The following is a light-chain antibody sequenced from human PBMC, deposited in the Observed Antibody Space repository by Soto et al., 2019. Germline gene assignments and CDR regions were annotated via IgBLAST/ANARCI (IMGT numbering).Light chain of an antibody. Sequence: DIQMTPSPSSLSASVVDRVSITCRASQSISNYLNWYQQKPGKAPKVLIYAASSLQSGVPARFSGSGSGTDFNLTISSLQPEDFATYYCQQSYSTPLTFGGGTKVDIK. CDR2: AAS. CDR1: QSISNY. V-gene: IGKV1-39*01. J-gene: IGKJ4*01. CDR3: QQSYSTPLT.